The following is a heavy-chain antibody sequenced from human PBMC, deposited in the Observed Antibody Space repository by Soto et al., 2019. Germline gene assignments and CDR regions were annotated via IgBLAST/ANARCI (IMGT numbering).Heavy chain of an antibody. CDR2: IDPTDSYT. D-gene: IGHD4-17*01. Sequence: GESLKISCKGSGYSFTTYWISWVRQMPGKGLEWMGRIDPTDSYTNYSPSFQGHVTVSADKSINTAYLQWSSLKASDTATYYCARHGGRGYDGNYGDYSFDFWGQGTLVTVSS. V-gene: IGHV5-10-1*01. J-gene: IGHJ4*02. CDR1: GYSFTTYW. CDR3: ARHGGRGYDGNYGDYSFDF.